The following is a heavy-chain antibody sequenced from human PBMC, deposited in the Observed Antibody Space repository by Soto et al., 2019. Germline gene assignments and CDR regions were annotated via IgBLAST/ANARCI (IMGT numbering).Heavy chain of an antibody. CDR3: ARTDCSRTSCYNYYYYGMDV. CDR1: GYSLTQYG. J-gene: IGHJ6*02. D-gene: IGHD2-2*01. Sequence: SVKASCKASGYSLTQYGLHLVRQAPGQSLEWMGWINPGNGDTKYSQKFQGRVTITRDTSATTAYMELSSLISEDSAVFYCARTDCSRTSCYNYYYYGMDVWGQGTTVTVPS. V-gene: IGHV1-3*01. CDR2: INPGNGDT.